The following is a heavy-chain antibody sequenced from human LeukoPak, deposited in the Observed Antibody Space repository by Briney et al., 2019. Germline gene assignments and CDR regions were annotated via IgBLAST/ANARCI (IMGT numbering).Heavy chain of an antibody. CDR1: GGSINDYY. CDR2: IYASGTT. Sequence: NPSETLSLTCTVSGGSINDYYWSWIRQPAGKELEWIGRIYASGTTRFNPSLKSRVNMSVDTTKNQFSLKLSSVTAADTAVYYCARGVVAAPDTVDYWGQGTLVTVSS. CDR3: ARGVVAAPDTVDY. V-gene: IGHV4-4*07. J-gene: IGHJ4*02. D-gene: IGHD6-13*01.